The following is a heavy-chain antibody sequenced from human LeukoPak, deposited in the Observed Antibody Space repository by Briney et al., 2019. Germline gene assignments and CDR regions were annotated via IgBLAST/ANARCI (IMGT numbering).Heavy chain of an antibody. Sequence: ASVTVSCKASGYTFTKYGVTWVRQAPGQGLEWMAWISAYNGDTNYDQKLQGRVTVTRDTSTSTVYMELRSLRSDDTAVYYCASNTGSDGSGYAYWGPGSPVTVSS. CDR2: ISAYNGDT. CDR3: ASNTGSDGSGYAY. J-gene: IGHJ4*02. CDR1: GYTFTKYG. D-gene: IGHD3-22*01. V-gene: IGHV1-18*01.